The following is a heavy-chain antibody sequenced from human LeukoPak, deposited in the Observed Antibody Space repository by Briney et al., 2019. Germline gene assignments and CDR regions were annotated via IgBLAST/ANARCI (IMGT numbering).Heavy chain of an antibody. V-gene: IGHV4-30-2*01. CDR2: IYHSGST. J-gene: IGHJ6*03. D-gene: IGHD2-2*02. CDR3: ARVVPAAIRGGDYYYYYYMDV. Sequence: PSETLSLTCTVSGGSISSGGYYWSWIRQPPGKGLEWIGYIYHSGSTYYNPSLKSRVTISVDRSKNQFSLKLSSVTAADTAVYYCARVVPAAIRGGDYYYYYYMDVWGKGTTVTVSS. CDR1: GGSISSGGYY.